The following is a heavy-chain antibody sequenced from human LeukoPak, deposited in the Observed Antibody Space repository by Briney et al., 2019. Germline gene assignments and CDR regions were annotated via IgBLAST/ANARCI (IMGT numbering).Heavy chain of an antibody. CDR2: INHSGST. Sequence: SETLSLTCAVYGGSFSGYYWSWIRQPPGKGLEWIGEINHSGSTNYNPSLKSRVTISVDTSKNQFSLKLSSVTVADTAVYYCATGTRFDYWGQGTLVTVSS. D-gene: IGHD1-26*01. V-gene: IGHV4-34*01. J-gene: IGHJ4*02. CDR3: ATGTRFDY. CDR1: GGSFSGYY.